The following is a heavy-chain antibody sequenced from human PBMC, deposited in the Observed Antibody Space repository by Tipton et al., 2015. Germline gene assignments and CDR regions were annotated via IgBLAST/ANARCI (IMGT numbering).Heavy chain of an antibody. J-gene: IGHJ4*02. CDR3: ARIRGRYVMDS. CDR2: ISDSGTT. CDR1: GGSMSSYS. Sequence: LSLTCTVAGGSMSSYSWSWIRQSPGKGLEWIGYISDSGTTNYNPSLKSRVTISVDSSTNQFFLILSSVTAADTAVYYCARIRGRYVMDSWGQGSLVSVSS. D-gene: IGHD3-16*01. V-gene: IGHV4-59*12.